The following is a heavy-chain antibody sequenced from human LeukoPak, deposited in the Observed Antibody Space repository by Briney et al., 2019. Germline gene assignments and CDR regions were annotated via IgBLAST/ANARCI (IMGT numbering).Heavy chain of an antibody. D-gene: IGHD2-2*01. CDR2: ISSSSSYI. J-gene: IGHJ4*02. CDR1: GFTFSSYS. Sequence: GGSLRLSCAASGFTFSSYSMNWVRQAPGKGLEWVSSISSSSSYIYYADSVKGRFTISRDNAKNPLYLQMNSLRAEDTAVYYCARRVVVPAAPYYFDYWGQGTLVTVSS. CDR3: ARRVVVPAAPYYFDY. V-gene: IGHV3-21*01.